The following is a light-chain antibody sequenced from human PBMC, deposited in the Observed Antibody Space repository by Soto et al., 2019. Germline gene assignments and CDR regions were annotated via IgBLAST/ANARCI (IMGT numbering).Light chain of an antibody. CDR3: QSYDSSLSGVV. Sequence: QAVVTQPPSVSGAPGQRVTISCTGSSSNIGAGYDVHWYQQLPGTAPKLLIYANSNRPSGVPDRFSGSTSATSASLAITGLQAEDEAEYYCQSYDSSLSGVVFGGGTKLTV. V-gene: IGLV1-40*01. CDR1: SSNIGAGYD. J-gene: IGLJ2*01. CDR2: ANS.